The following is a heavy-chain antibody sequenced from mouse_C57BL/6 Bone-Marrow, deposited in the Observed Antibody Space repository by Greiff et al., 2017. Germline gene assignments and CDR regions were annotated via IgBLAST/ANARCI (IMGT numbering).Heavy chain of an antibody. Sequence: QVQLQQSGPELVKPGASVKISCKASGYAFSSSWMNWVKQRPGKGLEWIGRIYPGDGDTNYNGKFKGKATLTADKSSSTAYMQLSSLTSEDSAVXFCARRYYWGYWYFDVWGTGTTVTVSS. J-gene: IGHJ1*03. CDR3: ARRYYWGYWYFDV. CDR2: IYPGDGDT. V-gene: IGHV1-82*01. D-gene: IGHD1-1*01. CDR1: GYAFSSSW.